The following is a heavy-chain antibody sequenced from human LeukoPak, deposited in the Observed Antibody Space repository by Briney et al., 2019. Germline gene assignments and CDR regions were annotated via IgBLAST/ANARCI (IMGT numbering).Heavy chain of an antibody. D-gene: IGHD4-23*01. CDR2: VNSDGSIT. J-gene: IGHJ4*02. V-gene: IGHV3-74*01. CDR3: TRADEYGGNTL. CDR1: GITFSSYG. Sequence: GGSLRLSCAASGITFSSYGMSWVRQAPGKGLVWVSRVNSDGSITAYADSVKGRFTISRDNAKNTLYLQMNSLRAEDTGVYYCTRADEYGGNTLWGQGTLVTVSS.